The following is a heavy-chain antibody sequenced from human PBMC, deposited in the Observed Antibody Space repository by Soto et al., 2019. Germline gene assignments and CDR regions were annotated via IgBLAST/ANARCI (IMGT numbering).Heavy chain of an antibody. J-gene: IGHJ6*02. CDR3: AAGEKSGYYGFDV. D-gene: IGHD3-16*01. V-gene: IGHV1-69*01. CDR2: TIPIFASA. Sequence: QVQLVQSGAEVKKPGSSVRVSCKASGGTFSSFVVIWVRQAPGQGLEWMGETIPIFASANYAQNFQGRVAINSDDFTNTVYMELSNLRSDDAAVYYCAAGEKSGYYGFDVWGQGTTVIVSS. CDR1: GGTFSSFV.